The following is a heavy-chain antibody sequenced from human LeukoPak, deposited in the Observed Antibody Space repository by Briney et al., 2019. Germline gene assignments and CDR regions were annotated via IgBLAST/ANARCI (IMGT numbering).Heavy chain of an antibody. J-gene: IGHJ4*02. CDR3: ATRSPQWSILHFDY. V-gene: IGHV1-2*02. CDR1: RYTPTGYY. CDR2: INPNSGGT. D-gene: IGHD2-15*01. Sequence: SVKDSSMPSRYTPTGYYIQTVRPGPGEGVEWRGWINPNSGGTNYAQKFQGRVTMTRDTSISTAYMELSRLRSDDTAVYYCATRSPQWSILHFDYWGQGTLVTVSS.